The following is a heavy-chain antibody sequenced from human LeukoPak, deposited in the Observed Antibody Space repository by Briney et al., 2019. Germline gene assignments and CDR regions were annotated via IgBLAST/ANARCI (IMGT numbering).Heavy chain of an antibody. CDR1: EITFRNSA. D-gene: IGHD1-14*01. Sequence: GGSLRLSCAASEITFRNSAMSWVRQAPGKGLEWVSLISAIGDSTYYAGSVKGRFTISRDNSKRTLYLQMNGLRAEDTAVYYCARSFLPAPDSWGQGTLVTVSS. CDR3: ARSFLPAPDS. V-gene: IGHV3-23*01. J-gene: IGHJ5*02. CDR2: ISAIGDST.